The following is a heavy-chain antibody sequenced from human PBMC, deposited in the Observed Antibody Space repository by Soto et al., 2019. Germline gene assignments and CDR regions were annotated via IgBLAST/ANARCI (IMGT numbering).Heavy chain of an antibody. CDR2: IYHSGST. D-gene: IGHD4-17*01. CDR3: ARETYGDYVGYFDP. V-gene: IGHV4-4*02. CDR1: GGSISSSHW. J-gene: IGHJ5*02. Sequence: PSETLSLTCAVSGGSISSSHWWTWVRQPPGKGLEWIGEIYHSGSTNYNPSLKSRVTISVDKSKNQFSLWLGSVTAADTAVYYCARETYGDYVGYFDPWGQGIQVTVSS.